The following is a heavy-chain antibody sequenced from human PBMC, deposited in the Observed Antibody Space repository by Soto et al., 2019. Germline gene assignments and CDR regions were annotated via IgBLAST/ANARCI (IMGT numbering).Heavy chain of an antibody. CDR3: AKDRREGGNSAFYFDF. J-gene: IGHJ4*02. V-gene: IGHV3-23*01. D-gene: IGHD3-16*01. Sequence: PGWSLRLSCAASGFKFSNYAMSWVRQAPGKGLEWVSLISATGGGTYYADSVKGRFTISRDNSHNTLYLQVHSLTAEDTAVYYCAKDRREGGNSAFYFDFWGQGAQVTVSP. CDR2: ISATGGGT. CDR1: GFKFSNYA.